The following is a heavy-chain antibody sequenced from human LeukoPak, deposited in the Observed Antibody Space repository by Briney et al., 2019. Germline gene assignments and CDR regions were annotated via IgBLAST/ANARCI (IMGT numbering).Heavy chain of an antibody. V-gene: IGHV4-39*01. Sequence: PSETLSLTCTVSGGSITSSTYYWGWIRQPPGKGLEWIGSIYYSGSTYYNPSLKSRVTISVDTSKNQFSLKLSSVTAADTAVYYCARQYYHSSGYCYGKIRYFDYWGQGTLVTVSA. D-gene: IGHD3-22*01. J-gene: IGHJ4*02. CDR2: IYYSGST. CDR1: GGSITSSTYY. CDR3: ARQYYHSSGYCYGKIRYFDY.